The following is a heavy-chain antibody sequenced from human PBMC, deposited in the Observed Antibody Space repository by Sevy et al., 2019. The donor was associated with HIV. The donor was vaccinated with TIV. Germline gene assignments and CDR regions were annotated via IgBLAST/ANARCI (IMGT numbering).Heavy chain of an antibody. CDR2: IKQDGSEK. Sequence: GGSLRLSCAASGFTFSSYWMSWVRQAPGKGLEWVANIKQDGSEKYYVDSVKGGFTSTRDNAKNSLCLQMNSLGAEDTAVYYCARVWWSSSWLDYWGQGTLVTVSS. J-gene: IGHJ4*02. CDR3: ARVWWSSSWLDY. V-gene: IGHV3-7*01. CDR1: GFTFSSYW. D-gene: IGHD6-13*01.